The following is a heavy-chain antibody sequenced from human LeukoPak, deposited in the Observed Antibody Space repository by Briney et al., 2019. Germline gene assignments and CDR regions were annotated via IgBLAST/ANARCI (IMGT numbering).Heavy chain of an antibody. Sequence: PSETLSLTCTVSGGSISSGSYYWSWIRQPAGKGLEWIGRIYTSGSTNYNPSLKSRVTISVDTSKNQFSLKLSSVTAADTAVYYCASGAFGDFWSGRGKPSDAFDIWGQGTMVTVSS. CDR1: GGSISSGSYY. CDR3: ASGAFGDFWSGRGKPSDAFDI. V-gene: IGHV4-61*02. J-gene: IGHJ3*02. D-gene: IGHD3-3*01. CDR2: IYTSGST.